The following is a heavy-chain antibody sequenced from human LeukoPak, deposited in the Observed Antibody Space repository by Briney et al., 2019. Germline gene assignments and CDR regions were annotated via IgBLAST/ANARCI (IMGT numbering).Heavy chain of an antibody. V-gene: IGHV1-24*01. D-gene: IGHD4-11*01. Sequence: GASVKVSCKVSGYTLTELSMHWVRQAPGKGLEWMGGFDPEDGETIYAQKFQGRVTMTEDTSTDTAYMELSSLRSEDTAVYYCATDRMTRGYYYYGMDVWGQGTTVTVSS. CDR2: FDPEDGET. CDR3: ATDRMTRGYYYYGMDV. CDR1: GYTLTELS. J-gene: IGHJ6*02.